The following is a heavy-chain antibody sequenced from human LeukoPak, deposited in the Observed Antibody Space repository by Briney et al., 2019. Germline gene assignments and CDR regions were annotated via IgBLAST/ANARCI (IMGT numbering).Heavy chain of an antibody. CDR1: GFTFSSYW. D-gene: IGHD3-9*01. J-gene: IGHJ4*02. V-gene: IGHV3-7*01. Sequence: GGSLRLSCAAPGFTFSSYWMSWVRQAPGKGLEWVANIKQDGSEKYYVDSVKGRFTISRDNAKNSLYLQMSNLRAEDTAVYYCARRFFDWLLSPLGYWGQGTLVTVSS. CDR3: ARRFFDWLLSPLGY. CDR2: IKQDGSEK.